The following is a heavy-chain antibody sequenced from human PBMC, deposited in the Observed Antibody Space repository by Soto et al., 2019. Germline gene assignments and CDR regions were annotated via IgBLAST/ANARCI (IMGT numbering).Heavy chain of an antibody. V-gene: IGHV1-18*04. CDR1: GDIITSYG. CDR2: ISAYNGKT. J-gene: IGHJ4*02. CDR3: ASTRPVATITSAEYPLDY. D-gene: IGHD5-12*01. Sequence: ASVKVSCKTSGDIITSYGIRWVRQAPGQGLEWMGWISAYNGKTNYAEKFQDRVTMTTDTSTSTASMELRSLRSDDTAVYYCASTRPVATITSAEYPLDYWGQGTPVTVSS.